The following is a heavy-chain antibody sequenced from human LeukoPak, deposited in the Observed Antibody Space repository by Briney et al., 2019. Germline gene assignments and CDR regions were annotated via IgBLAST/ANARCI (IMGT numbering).Heavy chain of an antibody. Sequence: ASVKVSCKASGGTFSSYAISWVRQAPGQGLEWMGRIIPIFGTANYAQKFQGRVTITTDESTSTAYMELRSLRSDDTAVYYCARDPTLSIAAAGTEIDHWGQGTLVTVSS. D-gene: IGHD6-13*01. J-gene: IGHJ4*02. CDR2: IIPIFGTA. CDR1: GGTFSSYA. V-gene: IGHV1-69*05. CDR3: ARDPTLSIAAAGTEIDH.